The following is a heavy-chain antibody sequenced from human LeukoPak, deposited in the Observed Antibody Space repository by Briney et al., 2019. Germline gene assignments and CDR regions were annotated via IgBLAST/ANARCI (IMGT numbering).Heavy chain of an antibody. Sequence: GGSLRLSCAASGFTFSSYSMNWVRQAPGKGLEWVSSISSSSSYIYYADSVKGRFTISRDNAKNSLYLQMNSLRAEDTAVYYYARALRDYKGFDPWGQGTLVTVSS. D-gene: IGHD4-11*01. J-gene: IGHJ5*02. V-gene: IGHV3-21*01. CDR2: ISSSSSYI. CDR1: GFTFSSYS. CDR3: ARALRDYKGFDP.